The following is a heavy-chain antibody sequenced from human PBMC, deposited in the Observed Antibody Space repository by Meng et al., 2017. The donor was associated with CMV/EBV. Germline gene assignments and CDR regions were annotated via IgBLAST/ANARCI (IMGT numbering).Heavy chain of an antibody. D-gene: IGHD2-2*01. CDR1: GGTFSSYA. CDR3: ARNQPSRGWPHEDY. CDR2: IIPIFGTA. Sequence: QVKLVQVGAEVKRPGSSVKVSCKASGGTFSSYAISWVRQAPGQGLEWMGGIIPIFGTANYAQKFQGRVTITADESTSTAYMELSSLRSEDTAVYYCARNQPSRGWPHEDYWGQGTLVTVSS. J-gene: IGHJ4*02. V-gene: IGHV1-69*12.